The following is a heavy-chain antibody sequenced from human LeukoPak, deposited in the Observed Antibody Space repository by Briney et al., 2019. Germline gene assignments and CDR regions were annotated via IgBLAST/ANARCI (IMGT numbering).Heavy chain of an antibody. CDR2: INAGNGNT. V-gene: IGHV1-3*01. CDR1: GYTFTSYA. D-gene: IGHD3-10*01. Sequence: ASVKVSCKASGYTFTSYAMHWVRQAPGQRLEWVGWINAGNGNTKYSQKVQGRVNITRDTSANTAYMELSRLRSEDTAVYYCARDSGAHVLYYFDYWGQGTLVTVSS. CDR3: ARDSGAHVLYYFDY. J-gene: IGHJ4*02.